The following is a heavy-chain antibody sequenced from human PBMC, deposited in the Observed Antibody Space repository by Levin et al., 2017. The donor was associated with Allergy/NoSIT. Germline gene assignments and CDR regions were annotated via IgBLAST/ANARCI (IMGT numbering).Heavy chain of an antibody. Sequence: PSETLSLTCAVSGFSITSDHSWGWIRQSPGKGLEWIGSMYHIGTIYYNPSLKSRVTKSRDTSTNQFSLNLSSVTAADTAIYYCVRERVGYFDIWGQGIMVTVST. CDR2: MYHIGTI. CDR1: GFSITSDHS. V-gene: IGHV4-38-2*02. CDR3: VRERVGYFDI. J-gene: IGHJ3*02. D-gene: IGHD5-18*01.